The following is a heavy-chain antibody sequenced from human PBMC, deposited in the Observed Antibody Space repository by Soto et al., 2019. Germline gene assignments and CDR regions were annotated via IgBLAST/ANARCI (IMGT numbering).Heavy chain of an antibody. Sequence: GGSLRLSCAASGFTFSSYGMHWVRQAPGKGLEWVAVIWYDGSNKYYADSVKGRFTISRDNSKNTLYLQMNSLRAEDTAVYYCARDTNPGEQQLALNWFDPWGQGTLVTVSS. J-gene: IGHJ5*02. CDR1: GFTFSSYG. D-gene: IGHD6-13*01. CDR2: IWYDGSNK. CDR3: ARDTNPGEQQLALNWFDP. V-gene: IGHV3-33*01.